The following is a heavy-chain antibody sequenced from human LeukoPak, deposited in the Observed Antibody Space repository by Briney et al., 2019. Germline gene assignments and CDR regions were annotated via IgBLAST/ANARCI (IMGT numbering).Heavy chain of an antibody. V-gene: IGHV3-23*01. D-gene: IGHD6-19*01. CDR3: GRGGMALAGLDY. Sequence: PARSLRLACAASGFTFSSYAMSWVRQAPGKGLEWVSSLTTSGGGTYYADSVKGRFTISRDNSKNTLYLQMNSMRVEDTAVYYCGRGGMALAGLDYWGQGTLVTVSS. CDR1: GFTFSSYA. CDR2: LTTSGGGT. J-gene: IGHJ4*02.